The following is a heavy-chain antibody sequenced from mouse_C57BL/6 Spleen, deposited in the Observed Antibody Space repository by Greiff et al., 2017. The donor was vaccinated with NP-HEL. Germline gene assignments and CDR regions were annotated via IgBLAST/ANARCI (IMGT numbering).Heavy chain of an antibody. CDR2: IDPSDSYT. J-gene: IGHJ4*01. CDR1: GYTFTSYW. D-gene: IGHD1-1*02. CDR3: ARSHGDYAMDY. V-gene: IGHV1-59*01. Sequence: QVQLQQPGAELVRPGTSVKLSCKASGYTFTSYWMHWVKQRPGQGLEWIGVIDPSDSYTNYNQKFKGKATLTVDTSSSTAYMQLSSLTSEDSAVYYCARSHGDYAMDYWGQGTSVTVSS.